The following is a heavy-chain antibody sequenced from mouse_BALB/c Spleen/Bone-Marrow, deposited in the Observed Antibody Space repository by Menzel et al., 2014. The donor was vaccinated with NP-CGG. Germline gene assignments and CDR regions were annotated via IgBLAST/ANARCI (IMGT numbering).Heavy chain of an antibody. CDR3: ARGRDYDVLSS. D-gene: IGHD2-4*01. Sequence: VQLQQSGAELGRPGASVKLSCKASGYTFTSYWMNWVKQRPEQGLEWIGRIDPYDSGTHYNQKFKDKAILTVDKSSSTAYMQLSSLTSEDSAVYYCARGRDYDVLSSRGQATLVTASA. CDR2: IDPYDSGT. V-gene: IGHV1-52*01. CDR1: GYTFTSYW. J-gene: IGHJ3*01.